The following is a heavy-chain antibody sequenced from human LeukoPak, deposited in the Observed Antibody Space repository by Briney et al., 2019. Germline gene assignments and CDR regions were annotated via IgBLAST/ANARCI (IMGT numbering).Heavy chain of an antibody. CDR3: ARMRPELDY. CDR2: ISSSGGTI. Sequence: GGSLRLSCAASGFTFSSYEMNWVRQAPGKGLEWVSYISSSGGTIYYADSVKGRFTISRDNAKNSLYLQVNSLRAEDTAVYYCARMRPELDYWGQGTLVTVSS. V-gene: IGHV3-48*03. D-gene: IGHD6-6*01. CDR1: GFTFSSYE. J-gene: IGHJ4*02.